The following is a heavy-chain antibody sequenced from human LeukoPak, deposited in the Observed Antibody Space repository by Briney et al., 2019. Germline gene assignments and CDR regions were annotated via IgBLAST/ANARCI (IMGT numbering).Heavy chain of an antibody. CDR3: ARHSSPYCSSTSCPYYYYGMDV. CDR2: IYYSGST. CDR1: GGSISSYY. D-gene: IGHD2-2*01. V-gene: IGHV4-59*08. J-gene: IGHJ6*02. Sequence: SETLSLTCTVSGGSISSYYWSWIRQPPGKGLGWIGYIYYSGSTNYNPSLKSRVTISVDTSKNQFSLKLSSVTAADTAVYYCARHSSPYCSSTSCPYYYYGMDVWDQGTTVTVSS.